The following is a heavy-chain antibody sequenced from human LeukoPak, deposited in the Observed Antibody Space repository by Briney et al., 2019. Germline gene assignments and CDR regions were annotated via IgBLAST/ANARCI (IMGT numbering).Heavy chain of an antibody. D-gene: IGHD3-22*01. CDR2: IRYDGSNK. J-gene: IGHJ3*02. CDR3: AKELGYYDSSGQTGVYPNAFDI. CDR1: GFTFSSYG. Sequence: GGSLRLSCAASGFTFSSYGMHWVRQAPGKGLEWVAFIRYDGSNKYYADSVKGRFTISRDNSKNTLYLQMNSLRAEDTAVYYCAKELGYYDSSGQTGVYPNAFDIWGQGTMVTVSS. V-gene: IGHV3-30*02.